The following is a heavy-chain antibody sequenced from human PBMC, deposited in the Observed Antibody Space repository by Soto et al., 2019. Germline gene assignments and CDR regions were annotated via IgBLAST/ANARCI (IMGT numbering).Heavy chain of an antibody. CDR3: ASHNPFIQLSRGNYYLGMDV. CDR1: GYTFTGDY. J-gene: IGHJ6*02. Sequence: QVQLVQAGAEVKKPGASVKVACKASGYTFTGDYMHWVRQAPVQGLECMGWSNPNSGGTNDAQKFQGRVTMTSDTSISTAYVELSRLKSDYTAVYYCASHNPFIQLSRGNYYLGMDVWGQGTTGTVSS. V-gene: IGHV1-2*02. D-gene: IGHD5-18*01. CDR2: SNPNSGGT.